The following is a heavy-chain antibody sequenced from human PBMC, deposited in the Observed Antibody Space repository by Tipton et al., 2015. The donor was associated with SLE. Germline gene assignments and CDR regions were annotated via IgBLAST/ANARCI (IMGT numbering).Heavy chain of an antibody. D-gene: IGHD7-27*01. V-gene: IGHV3-74*01. CDR3: VAYDWGSVDY. CDR2: ISPDGSSS. Sequence: SLRLSCAASGFSFSLHHTYWVRQPPGTGLEWVARISPDGSSSNYADSVKGRFTISRDNGMNTLYLQMNSLRGDDTALYYCVAYDWGSVDYWGQGALVTVSS. J-gene: IGHJ4*02. CDR1: GFSFSLHH.